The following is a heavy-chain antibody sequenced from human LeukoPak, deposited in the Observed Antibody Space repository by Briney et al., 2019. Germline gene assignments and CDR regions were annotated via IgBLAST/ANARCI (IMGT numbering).Heavy chain of an antibody. D-gene: IGHD3-22*01. CDR1: GFTFSSYG. Sequence: PGGSLRLSCAASGFTFSSYGMHWVRQAPGKGLEWVAVISYDGSNKYYADSVKGRFTISRDNSKNTLYLQMNSLRAEDTAVYYCAKNYYDSSGYYRDYWGQGTLVTVSS. V-gene: IGHV3-30*18. J-gene: IGHJ4*02. CDR3: AKNYYDSSGYYRDY. CDR2: ISYDGSNK.